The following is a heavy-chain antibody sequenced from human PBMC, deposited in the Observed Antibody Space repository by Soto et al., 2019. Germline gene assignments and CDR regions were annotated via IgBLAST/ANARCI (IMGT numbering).Heavy chain of an antibody. CDR1: GASISSTYW. D-gene: IGHD2-15*01. V-gene: IGHV4-4*02. CDR2: IYHTGTT. J-gene: IGHJ5*02. CDR3: ATLPPRIVVVMTDLPT. Sequence: QLRESGPGLMKPSGTLSLTCFVSGASISSTYWWSWVRQTPGKRLEWIGQIYHTGTTSYNPSLKNRVTISLDKSNNQFSLRLTSMTAADTAVYYCATLPPRIVVVMTDLPTWGQGTLVTVSS.